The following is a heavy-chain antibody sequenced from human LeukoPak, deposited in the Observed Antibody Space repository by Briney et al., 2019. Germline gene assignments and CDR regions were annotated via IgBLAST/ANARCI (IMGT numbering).Heavy chain of an antibody. V-gene: IGHV1-18*01. CDR2: ISVYNGCT. CDR3: ARGDDDILTGYFWFDP. D-gene: IGHD3-9*01. Sequence: ASVKVSCKASGYTFTNYGIMWVRQAPGQGLEWMGWISVYNGCTKYAQKLQDRVTMTTDTSTSTAYMELRSLRSDDTAVYYCARGDDDILTGYFWFDPWGQGTLVTVSS. CDR1: GYTFTNYG. J-gene: IGHJ5*02.